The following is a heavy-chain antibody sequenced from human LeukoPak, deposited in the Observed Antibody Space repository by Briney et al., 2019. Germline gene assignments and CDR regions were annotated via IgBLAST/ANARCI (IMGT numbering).Heavy chain of an antibody. D-gene: IGHD1-26*01. CDR1: GFTFSSFG. J-gene: IGHJ4*02. V-gene: IGHV3-30*18. Sequence: PGGSLRLSCAASGFTFSSFGMHWVRQAPGKGLEWVAVLSFDGTTKYYTDSVKGRFTISRDDSRNTLYLQMNSLRGDDTAVYYCAKDVGKWESLHFFDYWGQGTLVTVSS. CDR2: LSFDGTTK. CDR3: AKDVGKWESLHFFDY.